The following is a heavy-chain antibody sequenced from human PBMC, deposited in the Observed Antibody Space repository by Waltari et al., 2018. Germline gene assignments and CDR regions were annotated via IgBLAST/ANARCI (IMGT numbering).Heavy chain of an antibody. Sequence: QVQLQESGPGLVKPSQTLSLTCTVSGGSISSGGYYWSWIRQHPGKGLGWIGYIYYSGSTYYNPSRKSRVTISVDTSKNQFSLKLSSVTAADTAVYYCAATTVVHNRGAFDIWGQGTMVTVSS. J-gene: IGHJ3*02. D-gene: IGHD4-17*01. CDR1: GGSISSGGYY. V-gene: IGHV4-31*03. CDR3: AATTVVHNRGAFDI. CDR2: IYYSGST.